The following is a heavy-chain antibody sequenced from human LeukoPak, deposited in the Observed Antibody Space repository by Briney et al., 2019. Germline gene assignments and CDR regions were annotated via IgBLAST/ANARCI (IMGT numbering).Heavy chain of an antibody. CDR3: AKVTGLSNYYCIDY. CDR1: GFTFSSYS. Sequence: PGGSLRLSCAASGFTFSSYSMNWVRQAPGKGLEWVSSISSSSSYIYYADSVKGRFTISRDNAKNSLYLQMNSLRAEDTAVYYCAKVTGLSNYYCIDYWGQGTLVTVSS. J-gene: IGHJ4*02. V-gene: IGHV3-21*01. CDR2: ISSSSSYI. D-gene: IGHD3-22*01.